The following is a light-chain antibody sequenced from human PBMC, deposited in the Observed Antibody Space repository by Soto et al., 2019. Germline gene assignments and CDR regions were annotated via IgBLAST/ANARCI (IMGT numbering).Light chain of an antibody. CDR2: QDK. CDR3: QAWDNSPHVV. J-gene: IGLJ2*01. V-gene: IGLV3-1*01. CDR1: KLEDKY. Sequence: SSELTQPPSVSVSPGQTASITCSGDKLEDKYVCWYQQKPGQSPVLVIYQDKKRPSGIPERFSGSNSGNTATLTISGTQAMDEADYYCQAWDNSPHVVFGGGTKVTVL.